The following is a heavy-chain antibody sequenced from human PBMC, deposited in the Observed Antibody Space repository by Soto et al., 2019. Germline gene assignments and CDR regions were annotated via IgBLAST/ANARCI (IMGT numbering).Heavy chain of an antibody. V-gene: IGHV1-3*05. J-gene: IGHJ4*02. CDR3: ARSPGIAVADY. CDR1: GYTFTSYA. CDR2: INAGNGNT. Sequence: QVQLVQSGAEEKKPGASVKVSCKASGYTFTSYAMHWVRQAPGQRLEWMGWINAGNGNTKYSQKFQGRVTITRDTSASTAYMERSSLRSEDTAVNYCARSPGIAVADYWGQGTLVTVSS. D-gene: IGHD6-19*01.